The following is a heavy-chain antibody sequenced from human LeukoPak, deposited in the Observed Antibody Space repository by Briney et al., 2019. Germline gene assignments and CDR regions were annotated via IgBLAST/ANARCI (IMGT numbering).Heavy chain of an antibody. D-gene: IGHD1-26*01. Sequence: PGGSLRLSRAAPGFTFSSYAMHWVRQAPGKGLEWVAVISYDGSNKYYADSVKGRFTISRDNSKNTLYLQMNSLRAEDTAVYYCARSRGATITDAFDIWGQGTMVTVSS. J-gene: IGHJ3*02. CDR1: GFTFSSYA. CDR2: ISYDGSNK. V-gene: IGHV3-30*04. CDR3: ARSRGATITDAFDI.